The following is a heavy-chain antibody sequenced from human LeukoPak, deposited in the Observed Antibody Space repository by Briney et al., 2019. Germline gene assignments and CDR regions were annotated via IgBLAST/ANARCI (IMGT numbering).Heavy chain of an antibody. CDR1: GGTFSSYA. V-gene: IGHV1-69*06. D-gene: IGHD5-18*01. J-gene: IGHJ4*02. CDR2: NIPIFGTA. CDR3: ASRMDKGRGYSYGVDY. Sequence: SVKVSCKASGGTFSSYAISWVRQAPGQGLEWMGGNIPIFGTANYAQKFQGRVTITADKSTSTAYMELSSLRSEDTAVYYCASRMDKGRGYSYGVDYWGQGTLVTVSS.